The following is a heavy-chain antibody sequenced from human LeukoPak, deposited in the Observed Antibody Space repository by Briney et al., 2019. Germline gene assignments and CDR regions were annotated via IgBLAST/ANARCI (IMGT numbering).Heavy chain of an antibody. D-gene: IGHD1-26*01. CDR2: INPSGGST. CDR3: ARDTPLWESSAQYPHYYYYYGMDV. V-gene: IGHV1-46*01. CDR1: GYTFTSYY. Sequence: GASVKVSCKASGYTFTSYYMHWVRQAPGQGLEWMGIINPSGGSTSYAQKFQGRVTITADESTSTAYMELSSLRSEDTAVYYCARDTPLWESSAQYPHYYYYYGMDVWGQGTTVTVSS. J-gene: IGHJ6*02.